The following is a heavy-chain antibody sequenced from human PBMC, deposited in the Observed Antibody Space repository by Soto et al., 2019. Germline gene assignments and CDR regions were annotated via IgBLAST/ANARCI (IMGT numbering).Heavy chain of an antibody. J-gene: IGHJ6*02. CDR3: ARGIMLRNYYYGMDV. CDR1: GGSISSGGYY. D-gene: IGHD3-16*01. Sequence: PSETLSLTCTVSGGSISSGGYYWSWIRQHPGKGLEWIGYIYYSGSTHYNPSLKSRVTISVDTSKNQFSLKLSSVTAADTAVYYCARGIMLRNYYYGMDVWGQGPTVT. V-gene: IGHV4-31*03. CDR2: IYYSGST.